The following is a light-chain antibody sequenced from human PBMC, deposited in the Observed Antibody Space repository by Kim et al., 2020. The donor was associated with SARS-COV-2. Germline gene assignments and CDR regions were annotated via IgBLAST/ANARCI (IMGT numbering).Light chain of an antibody. CDR3: LLAYSGLWV. Sequence: QAVVTQEPSLTVSPGGTVTLTCASSTGAVTSGHYPYWFQQKPGQAPRTLIYDTNNKHSWTPARFSGSLLGGKAALTLSGAQPGDEAEYYCLLAYSGLWVFGGGTQLTAL. CDR2: DTN. J-gene: IGLJ3*02. CDR1: TGAVTSGHY. V-gene: IGLV7-46*01.